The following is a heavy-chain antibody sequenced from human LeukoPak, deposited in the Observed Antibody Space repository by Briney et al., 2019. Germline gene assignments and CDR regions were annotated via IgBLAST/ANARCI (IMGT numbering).Heavy chain of an antibody. CDR2: IIPIFGTA. J-gene: IGHJ6*04. CDR3: ARGRFGEFTLNYYYGMDV. D-gene: IGHD3-10*01. V-gene: IGHV1-69*13. CDR1: GGTFSSYA. Sequence: VASVNVSCKASGGTFSSYAISWVRQAPGQGLEWMGGIIPIFGTANYTQKFQGRVTITADESTSTAYMELSSLRSEDTAVYYCARGRFGEFTLNYYYGMDVWGKGTTVTVSS.